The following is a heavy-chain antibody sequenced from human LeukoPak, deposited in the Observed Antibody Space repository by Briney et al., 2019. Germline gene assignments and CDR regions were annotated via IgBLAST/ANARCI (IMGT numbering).Heavy chain of an antibody. Sequence: SVKVSCKASGGTFSSYAISWVRQAPGQGLEWMGGIIPIFGTANYAQKSQGRVTITADESTSTAYMELSSLRSEDTAVYYCARGVNRITIFVWFDPWGQGTLVTVSS. J-gene: IGHJ5*02. CDR2: IIPIFGTA. V-gene: IGHV1-69*13. CDR3: ARGVNRITIFVWFDP. D-gene: IGHD3-3*01. CDR1: GGTFSSYA.